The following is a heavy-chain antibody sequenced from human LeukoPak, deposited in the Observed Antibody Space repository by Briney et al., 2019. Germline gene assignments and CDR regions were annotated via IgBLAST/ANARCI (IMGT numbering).Heavy chain of an antibody. D-gene: IGHD4-17*01. CDR2: IGGSGTNT. J-gene: IGHJ3*01. Sequence: GGSLRLSCVASDFTFPNYAMTWVRLAPGKGLEWVSSIGGSGTNTNYADSVRDRFTVSRDNSKNTLYLQMNSLRAEDTAVYYCGRDPNGDYVGAFEFWGQGTLVSVSS. V-gene: IGHV3-23*01. CDR1: DFTFPNYA. CDR3: GRDPNGDYVGAFEF.